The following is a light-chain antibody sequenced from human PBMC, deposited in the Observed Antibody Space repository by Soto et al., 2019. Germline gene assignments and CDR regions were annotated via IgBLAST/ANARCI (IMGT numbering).Light chain of an antibody. V-gene: IGKV3-20*01. J-gene: IGKJ4*01. Sequence: EIVLTQSPGTLSLSPGERATLSCRASQSVGSSYLAWYRQKPGQAPRLLIYAASSRATGIPDRFSGSGSGTDFTLTISRLEPEDFAVYYCRQYGTSPLTFGGGTKVEIK. CDR3: RQYGTSPLT. CDR2: AAS. CDR1: QSVGSSY.